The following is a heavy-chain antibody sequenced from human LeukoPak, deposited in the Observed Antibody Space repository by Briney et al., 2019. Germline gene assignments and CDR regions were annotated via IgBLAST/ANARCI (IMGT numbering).Heavy chain of an antibody. D-gene: IGHD5-24*01. CDR3: ARTLRDGYNPGHVQYYFDY. Sequence: GASVKVSCKASGGTFSSYAISWVRQAPGQGLEWMGRIIPIFDTANYAQKFQGRVTITTDESTSTAYMELSSLRSEDTAVYYCARTLRDGYNPGHVQYYFDYWGQGTLVTVSS. CDR1: GGTFSSYA. V-gene: IGHV1-69*05. J-gene: IGHJ4*02. CDR2: IIPIFDTA.